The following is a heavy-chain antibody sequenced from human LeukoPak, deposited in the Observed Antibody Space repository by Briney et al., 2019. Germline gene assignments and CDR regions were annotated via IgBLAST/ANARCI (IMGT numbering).Heavy chain of an antibody. V-gene: IGHV1-18*01. D-gene: IGHD3-22*01. CDR3: ARGVRMRYYYDSSGYPYFNY. CDR1: GYTFTSYG. Sequence: GASVKVSCKASGYTFTSYGISWVRQAPGQGLEWMGWISAYNGNTNYAQKLQGRVTMTTDTSTSTAYMELRSLRSDDTAVYYCARGVRMRYYYDSSGYPYFNYWGQGTLVTVSS. CDR2: ISAYNGNT. J-gene: IGHJ4*02.